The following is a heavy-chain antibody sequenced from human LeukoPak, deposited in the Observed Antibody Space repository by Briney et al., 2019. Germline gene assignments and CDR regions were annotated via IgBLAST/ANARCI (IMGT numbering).Heavy chain of an antibody. J-gene: IGHJ6*03. CDR2: IRSSGDTT. Sequence: GGSLRLSCAASGFTFSSYAMSWVRQAPGKGLEWVSGIRSSGDTTYYADSVKGRFTVSRDNSESTLYLQMNSLRAEDTAVYYCAKYFSSGWYEGGQRHYYMDVWGKGTTVTVSS. CDR1: GFTFSSYA. D-gene: IGHD6-19*01. V-gene: IGHV3-23*01. CDR3: AKYFSSGWYEGGQRHYYMDV.